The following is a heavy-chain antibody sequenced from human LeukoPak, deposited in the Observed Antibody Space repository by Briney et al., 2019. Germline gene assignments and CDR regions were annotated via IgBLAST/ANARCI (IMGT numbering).Heavy chain of an antibody. CDR2: IYPGDSDT. CDR1: GSGFTSYW. Sequence: GEPLKISFKGSGSGFTSYWIGWVRRMPGKGLEWMGIIYPGDSDTRYSPSFQGQVTISADKSISTAYLQWSSLKASDTAMYYCARATTAGDYWGQGTLVTVSS. V-gene: IGHV5-51*01. CDR3: ARATTAGDY. J-gene: IGHJ4*02. D-gene: IGHD4-17*01.